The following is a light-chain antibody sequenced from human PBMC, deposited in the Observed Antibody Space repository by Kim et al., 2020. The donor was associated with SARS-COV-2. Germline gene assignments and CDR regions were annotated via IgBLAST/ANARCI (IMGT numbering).Light chain of an antibody. CDR1: SSNTGAGYD. V-gene: IGLV1-40*01. J-gene: IGLJ2*01. CDR3: QSYDSSLSGVV. Sequence: GVTISCTGSSSNTGAGYDVHWYQRLPGTAPKLLVYGNGNRPSGVPDRFSGSKSGTSASLAITGLQAEDEADYYCQSYDSSLSGVVFGGGTQLTVL. CDR2: GNG.